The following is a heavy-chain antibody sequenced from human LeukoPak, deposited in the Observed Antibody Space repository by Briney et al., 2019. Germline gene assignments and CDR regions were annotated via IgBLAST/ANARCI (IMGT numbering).Heavy chain of an antibody. V-gene: IGHV3-64*01. CDR1: GFTFSSYA. CDR3: ARSPRTRYYYGSASWNYYGMDV. CDR2: ISSNGGST. J-gene: IGHJ6*02. Sequence: GGSLRLSCAASGFTFSSYAMHWVRQAPGKGLEYVSAISSNGGSTYYANSVKGRFTISRDNSKNTLYLQLGSLRAEDMAVYYCARSPRTRYYYGSASWNYYGMDVWGQGTTVTVSS. D-gene: IGHD3-10*01.